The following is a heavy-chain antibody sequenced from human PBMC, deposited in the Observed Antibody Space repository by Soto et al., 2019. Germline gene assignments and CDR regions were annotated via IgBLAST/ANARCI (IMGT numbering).Heavy chain of an antibody. J-gene: IGHJ5*02. CDR1: GGTFSSYT. CDR2: IIPILGIA. CDR3: ARDWDRRYYYDSSGYYRGLDP. V-gene: IGHV1-69*04. Sequence: SVKVSCKASGGTFSSYTISWVRQAPGQGLEWMGRIIPILGIANYAQKFQGRVTITADKSTSTAYMELSSLRSEDTAVYYCARDWDRRYYYDSSGYYRGLDPWGQGNLVTVSS. D-gene: IGHD3-22*01.